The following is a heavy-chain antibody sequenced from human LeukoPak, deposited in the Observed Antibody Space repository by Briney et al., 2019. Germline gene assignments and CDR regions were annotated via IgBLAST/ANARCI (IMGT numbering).Heavy chain of an antibody. CDR2: IIPILGIA. J-gene: IGHJ3*02. CDR3: ARGDGVGATGAFDI. V-gene: IGHV1-69*04. D-gene: IGHD1-26*01. Sequence: GASVKVSCKASGGTFSSYAISWVRQAPGQGLEWMGRIIPILGIANYAQKFQGRATITADKSTSTTYMELSSLRSEDTAVYYCARGDGVGATGAFDIWGQGTMVTVSS. CDR1: GGTFSSYA.